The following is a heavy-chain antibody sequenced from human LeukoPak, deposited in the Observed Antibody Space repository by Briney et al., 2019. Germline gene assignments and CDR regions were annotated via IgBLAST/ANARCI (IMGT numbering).Heavy chain of an antibody. CDR1: GRSINSSSYY. Sequence: PSETLSLTCTLSGRSINSSSYYWRWMRQPPGKGLEWIGSIYYSGSTYYNLSHKSRVTISVHTSKQQFSLKLSSVTAADTAVYFCASLIPYSSRINDYWGQGTLVTVSS. CDR2: IYYSGST. J-gene: IGHJ4*02. D-gene: IGHD6-13*01. V-gene: IGHV4-39*01. CDR3: ASLIPYSSRINDY.